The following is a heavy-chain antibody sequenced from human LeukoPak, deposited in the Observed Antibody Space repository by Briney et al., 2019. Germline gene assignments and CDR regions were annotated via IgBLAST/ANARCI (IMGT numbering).Heavy chain of an antibody. V-gene: IGHV4-59*08. CDR1: GGPISDYY. Sequence: SETLSLTCTVSGGPISDYYWSWIRQPPGKGLEWIAYINYSGNTDYNPSLKSRVTISVDTSKNHFSLKLNSVTAADTAVYYCARLNVLNNSVLHHFDRWGQGTLVTVSS. J-gene: IGHJ4*02. CDR2: INYSGNT. D-gene: IGHD1/OR15-1a*01. CDR3: ARLNVLNNSVLHHFDR.